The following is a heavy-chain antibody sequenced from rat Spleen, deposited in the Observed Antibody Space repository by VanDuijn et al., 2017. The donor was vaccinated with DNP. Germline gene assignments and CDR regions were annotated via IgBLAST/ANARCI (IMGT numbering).Heavy chain of an antibody. D-gene: IGHD4-3*01. CDR3: VRWNSGHFDY. CDR2: IGSPAYAP. J-gene: IGHJ2*01. CDR1: GFTFSAYY. V-gene: IGHV5-22*01. Sequence: EVQLVESGGDLVQPGRSLTLSCAASGFTFSAYYMAWVRQAPAKGLEWVAYIGSPAYAPYYADSVKGRFTISRDNAKSTLYLQMNSLRSEDMATYYCVRWNSGHFDYWGQGVMVTVSS.